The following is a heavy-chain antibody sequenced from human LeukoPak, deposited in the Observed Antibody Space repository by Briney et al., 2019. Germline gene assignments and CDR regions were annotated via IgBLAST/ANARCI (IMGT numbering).Heavy chain of an antibody. CDR3: ARSGRKDTDGDAFDI. V-gene: IGHV4-4*07. J-gene: IGHJ3*02. D-gene: IGHD3-10*01. CDR1: GGPIRSYY. Sequence: SETLSLTCTVSGGPIRSYYGSGMRQPAGEGLEWIGRIYTRGTTNYNPSLKSRVTISVDKSKNQFSLKLSSVTAADTAVYYCARSGRKDTDGDAFDIWGQGTMVTVSS. CDR2: IYTRGTT.